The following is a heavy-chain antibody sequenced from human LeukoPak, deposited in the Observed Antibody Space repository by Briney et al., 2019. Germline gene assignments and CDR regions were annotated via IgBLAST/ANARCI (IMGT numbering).Heavy chain of an antibody. CDR1: GYTFTGYY. CDR3: ARQIAAAEVSFDY. Sequence: GASVKVSCKASGYTFTGYYMHWVRQAPGQGLEWMGWINPNSGGTNYAQKFQGRVTMTRDTSISTAYMELSRLRSDDTAVYYCARQIAAAEVSFDYWGQGTLVTVSS. V-gene: IGHV1-2*02. J-gene: IGHJ4*02. CDR2: INPNSGGT. D-gene: IGHD6-13*01.